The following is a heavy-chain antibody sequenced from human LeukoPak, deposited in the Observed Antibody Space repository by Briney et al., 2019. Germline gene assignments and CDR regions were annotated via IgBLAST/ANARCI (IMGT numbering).Heavy chain of an antibody. D-gene: IGHD4-17*01. J-gene: IGHJ4*02. V-gene: IGHV4-30-4*01. CDR3: ARSPMTTDPFFDY. CDR2: IYYSGST. Sequence: SETLSVTCTVSGGSISSGVYYWSWIRQPPGKGLEWIGYIYYSGSTYYNPPLKSRVTISVVTSKNQYSLKLSSVTAADTAVYYCARSPMTTDPFFDYWGQGTLVTVSS. CDR1: GGSISSGVYY.